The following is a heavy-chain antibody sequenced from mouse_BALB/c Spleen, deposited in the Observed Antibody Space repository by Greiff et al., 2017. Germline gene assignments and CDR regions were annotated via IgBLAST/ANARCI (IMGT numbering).Heavy chain of an antibody. CDR2: ISYDGSN. V-gene: IGHV3-6*02. J-gene: IGHJ4*01. CDR1: GYSITSGYY. CDR3: ARGNVEAMDY. Sequence: EVKLQESGPGLVKPSQSLSLTCSVTGYSITSGYYWNWIRQFPGNKLEWMGYISYDGSNNYNPSLKNRISITRDTSKNQFFLKLNSVTTEDTATYYCARGNVEAMDYWGQGTSVTVSS.